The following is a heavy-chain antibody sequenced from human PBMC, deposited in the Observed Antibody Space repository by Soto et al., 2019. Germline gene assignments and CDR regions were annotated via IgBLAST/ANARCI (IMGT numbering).Heavy chain of an antibody. J-gene: IGHJ2*01. Sequence: SKGLDGVAVISYDGFKKYYADSVKGRFTISRDNAKNSLYLQMNSLRAEDTAVYYCVRAGAEPRGCITLPALLRNRAYDL. CDR2: ISYDGFKK. CDR3: VRAGAEPRGCITLPALLRNRAYDL. D-gene: IGHD2-21*01. V-gene: IGHV3-30*04.